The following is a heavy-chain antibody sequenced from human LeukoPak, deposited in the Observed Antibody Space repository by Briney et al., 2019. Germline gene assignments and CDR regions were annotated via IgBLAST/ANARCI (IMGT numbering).Heavy chain of an antibody. CDR3: ARGRPHGNDY. Sequence: GGSLRLSCAASGFTFSSYWMNWVHQAPGKGLVWVSRIASDGNSTTYADSVKGRFSISRDNAKNTLYLQMNSLRVEDTAVYYCARGRPHGNDYWGQGTLVTVSS. V-gene: IGHV3-74*01. D-gene: IGHD4-23*01. CDR2: IASDGNST. CDR1: GFTFSSYW. J-gene: IGHJ4*02.